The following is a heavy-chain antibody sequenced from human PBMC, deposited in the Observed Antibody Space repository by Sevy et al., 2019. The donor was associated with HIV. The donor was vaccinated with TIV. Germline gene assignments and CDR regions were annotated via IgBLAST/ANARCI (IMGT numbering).Heavy chain of an antibody. CDR3: ARESSGRGDDLDY. Sequence: GGSLRLSCAASGFTFSSYDMNWVRQAPGKGLEWVSFISSSSSTIYYAHSVKGRLTISMDNAKNSLYLQMNSLRDEDTAVYFCARESSGRGDDLDYWGQGPLVTVSS. J-gene: IGHJ4*02. V-gene: IGHV3-48*02. CDR1: GFTFSSYD. CDR2: ISSSSSTI. D-gene: IGHD1-26*01.